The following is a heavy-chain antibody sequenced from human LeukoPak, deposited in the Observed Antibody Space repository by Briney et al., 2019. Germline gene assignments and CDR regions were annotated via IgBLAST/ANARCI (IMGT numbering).Heavy chain of an antibody. CDR3: ATLLYEGDAFDI. Sequence: ASVKVSCKVSGYTLTELSMHWVRQAPGKGLEWMGGFDPEDGETIYAQKFQGRVTMTEDTSTDTAYMELSSLRSEDTVVYYCATLLYEGDAFDIWGQGTMVTVSS. CDR2: FDPEDGET. D-gene: IGHD2-15*01. J-gene: IGHJ3*02. CDR1: GYTLTELS. V-gene: IGHV1-24*01.